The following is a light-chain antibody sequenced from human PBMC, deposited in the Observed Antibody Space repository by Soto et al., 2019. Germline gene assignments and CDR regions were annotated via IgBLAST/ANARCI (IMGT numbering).Light chain of an antibody. CDR3: QQRSNWH. CDR2: DAS. Sequence: EIVLTQSPATLSLSPGERATLSCRVSQSVSTYLAWYQQKPGQAPRLLIYDASRRATGIPARFSGSGSGTDFTLTISSLEPEDFAVYYCQQRSNWHFGRGTRLEIK. CDR1: QSVSTY. J-gene: IGKJ5*01. V-gene: IGKV3-11*01.